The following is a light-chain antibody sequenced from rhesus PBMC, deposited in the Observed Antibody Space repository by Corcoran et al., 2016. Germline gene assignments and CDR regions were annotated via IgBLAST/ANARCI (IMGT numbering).Light chain of an antibody. CDR2: KAS. CDR3: QHNLGIPRT. J-gene: IGKJ1*01. CDR1: ENVNTF. Sequence: DIEMTQSPSSLSASVGDRVTITCRTSENVNTFLNLYQQKPGKAPKLLIYKASTLQTGVPSRFSGSGVGNDYTFTLNSLQSEDVATYFVQHNLGIPRTFGQGTKVEFK. V-gene: IGKV1-74*01.